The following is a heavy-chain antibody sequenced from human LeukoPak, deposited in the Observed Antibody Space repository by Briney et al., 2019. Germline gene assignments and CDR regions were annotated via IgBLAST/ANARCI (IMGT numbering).Heavy chain of an antibody. V-gene: IGHV4-34*01. CDR2: INHSGST. CDR1: GGSFSGYY. CDR3: ARSEGAVTTIENFDY. J-gene: IGHJ4*02. D-gene: IGHD4-17*01. Sequence: SETLSLTCAVYGGSFSGYYWSWIRQPPGKGLERIGEINHSGSTNYKPSLKSRVTISVDTSKNQFSLKLRSVTAADTAVYYCARSEGAVTTIENFDYWGQGTLVPVSS.